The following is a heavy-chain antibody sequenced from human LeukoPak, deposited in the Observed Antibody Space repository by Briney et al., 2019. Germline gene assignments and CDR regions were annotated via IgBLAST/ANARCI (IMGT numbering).Heavy chain of an antibody. CDR2: ISSSGANT. D-gene: IGHD1-26*01. J-gene: IGHJ4*02. CDR3: AKVKVGAPVPWGYFDY. Sequence: PGGSLRLSCVVSGFIFSNYALSWVRQAPGKGLDWVSAISSSGANTYYPGSVKGRFTISRDNSKNTLYLQMNSLRAEDTAVYYCAKVKVGAPVPWGYFDYWGQGTLVTDSS. CDR1: GFIFSNYA. V-gene: IGHV3-23*01.